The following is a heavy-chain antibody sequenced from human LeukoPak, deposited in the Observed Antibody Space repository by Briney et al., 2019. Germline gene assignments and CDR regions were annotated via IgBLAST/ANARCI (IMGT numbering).Heavy chain of an antibody. D-gene: IGHD5-12*01. J-gene: IGHJ3*02. CDR3: AKGYSGYDSAFDI. Sequence: GGSLRLSCAASGFTFSSYGMHWVRQAPGRGLEWVTIISYDGSNKYYADSVKGRFTISRDNSKNTLYLQMNSLRAEDTAVYYCAKGYSGYDSAFDIWGQGTMPTVSS. CDR1: GFTFSSYG. CDR2: ISYDGSNK. V-gene: IGHV3-30*18.